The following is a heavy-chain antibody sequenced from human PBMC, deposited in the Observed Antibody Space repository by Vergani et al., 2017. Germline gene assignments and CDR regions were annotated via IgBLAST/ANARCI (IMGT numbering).Heavy chain of an antibody. J-gene: IGHJ6*02. V-gene: IGHV4-31*03. CDR2: IYYSGST. D-gene: IGHD2-2*02. CDR3: ARAIRNDYYYYGMDV. CDR1: GGSISSGGYY. Sequence: QVQLQESGPGLVKPSQTLSLTCTVSGGSISSGGYYLSWIRQPTGKGLEWIGYIYYSGSTYYNPSLKSRVTISVDTSKNQFSLKLSSVTAADTAVYYCARAIRNDYYYYGMDVWGQGTTVTVSS.